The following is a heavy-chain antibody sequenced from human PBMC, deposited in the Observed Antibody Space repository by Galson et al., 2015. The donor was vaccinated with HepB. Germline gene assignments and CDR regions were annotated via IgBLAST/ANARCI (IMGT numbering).Heavy chain of an antibody. CDR1: GGSISSYY. J-gene: IGHJ4*02. V-gene: IGHV4-4*07. CDR3: ARVYCSSTSCLFDY. Sequence: SETLSLTCTVSGGSISSYYWNWIRQPAGKGLEWIGRIYTSGSNNYNPSLKSRVTMSVDTSKNQFTLKLSSVTAADTAVYYCARVYCSSTSCLFDYWGQGTLVTVSS. D-gene: IGHD2-2*01. CDR2: IYTSGSN.